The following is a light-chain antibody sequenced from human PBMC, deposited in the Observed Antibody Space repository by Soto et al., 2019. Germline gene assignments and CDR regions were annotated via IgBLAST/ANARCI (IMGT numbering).Light chain of an antibody. Sequence: LTQPASVSGSPGQSITISCTGTSSNVGSYKLVSWYQQHQGKAPKLMIFEVNKRPSGVSNRFSGSKSGNTASLTISGLKVEDEADYYCCSSGGSPTYVFGTGTKVTVL. J-gene: IGLJ1*01. CDR1: SSNVGSYKL. V-gene: IGLV2-23*02. CDR3: CSSGGSPTYV. CDR2: EVN.